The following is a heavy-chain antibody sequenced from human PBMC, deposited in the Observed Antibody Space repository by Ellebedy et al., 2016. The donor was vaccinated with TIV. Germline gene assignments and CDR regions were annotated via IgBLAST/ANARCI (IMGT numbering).Heavy chain of an antibody. CDR2: IYYSGST. CDR3: ARDLYGSGWPDY. CDR1: GGSISSYF. J-gene: IGHJ4*02. V-gene: IGHV4-59*01. D-gene: IGHD6-19*01. Sequence: GSLRLSXTVSGGSISSYFWSWIRQPPGKGLEWIGYIYYSGSTNYNPSLKSRVTISVDTSKNQFSLKLSSVTAADTAVYYCARDLYGSGWPDYWGQGTLVTVSS.